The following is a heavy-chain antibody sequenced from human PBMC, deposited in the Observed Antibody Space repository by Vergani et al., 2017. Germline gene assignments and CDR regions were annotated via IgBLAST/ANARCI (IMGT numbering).Heavy chain of an antibody. CDR1: GFTFSSYA. J-gene: IGHJ4*02. V-gene: IGHV3-23*01. D-gene: IGHD6-6*01. CDR3: AKQELYCSSSAARY. Sequence: EVQLLESGGGLVQPGGSLRLSCAASGFTFSSYAMSWVRQAPGKGLEWVSAISGSGVSTYYADSVKGRFTISRDNSKNTLYLQMKSLRAEDTAVYYCAKQELYCSSSAARYWGQGTLVTVSS. CDR2: ISGSGVST.